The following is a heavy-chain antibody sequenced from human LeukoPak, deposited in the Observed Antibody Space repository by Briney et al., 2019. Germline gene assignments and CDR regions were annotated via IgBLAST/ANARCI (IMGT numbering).Heavy chain of an antibody. V-gene: IGHV4-30-2*01. J-gene: IGHJ6*03. CDR1: GGSISSGGYY. CDR3: ARGAAAGTPGYYYYYMDV. CDR2: IYHSGST. D-gene: IGHD6-13*01. Sequence: SETLSLTCTVSGGSISSGGYYWSWIRQPPGKGLEWIGYIYHSGSTYYNPSLKSRVTISVDRSKNQFSLKLSSVTAADTAVYYCARGAAAGTPGYYYYYMDVWGKGTTVTVSS.